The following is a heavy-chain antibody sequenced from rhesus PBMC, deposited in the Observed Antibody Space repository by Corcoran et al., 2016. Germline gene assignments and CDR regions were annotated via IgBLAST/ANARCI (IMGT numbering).Heavy chain of an antibody. CDR3: ARAVSSWFDFDY. V-gene: IGHV4-127*01. D-gene: IGHD6-13*01. CDR2: IGGSCGST. CDR1: GDSISSGHG. J-gene: IGHJ4*01. Sequence: QVQLQESGPGLVTPSETLSLTCAVSGDSISSGHGWSWIRQPPGGGLEWIGYIGGSCGSTTSNPSRKSRVTISKGSSKSQFSRKLSAVTAADTAVYYCARAVSSWFDFDYWGQGVLVTVSS.